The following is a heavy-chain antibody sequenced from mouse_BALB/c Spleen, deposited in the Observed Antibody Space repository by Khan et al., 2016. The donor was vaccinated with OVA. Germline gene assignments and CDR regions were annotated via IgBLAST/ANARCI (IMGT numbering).Heavy chain of an antibody. V-gene: IGHV1-77*01. CDR1: GYTFTDYI. D-gene: IGHD2-14*01. CDR2: IFPGSDTP. Sequence: QVQLQQSGPELVKPGASLKVSCKASGYTFTDYIIGWVRQSTRQGLEWIGDIFPGSDTPYYNEKFKDKATLTADKSSNTAYMQLSSLTSEDSAVYLCARGGYSVFAYWGQGTLVTVSA. J-gene: IGHJ3*01. CDR3: ARGGYSVFAY.